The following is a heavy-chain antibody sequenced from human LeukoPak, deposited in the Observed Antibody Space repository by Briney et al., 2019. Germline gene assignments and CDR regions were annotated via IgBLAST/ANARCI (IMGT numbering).Heavy chain of an antibody. V-gene: IGHV1-8*01. J-gene: IGHJ4*02. CDR3: ARGARTGGDGTAGTFDY. CDR1: GYTFTSYD. D-gene: IGHD5-24*01. Sequence: SVKVSCKASGYTFTSYDINWVRQATGQGLEWMGWMNPNSGNTGYAQKFQGRVTMTRNNSISTAYMELSSLRSDDTAVYYCARGARTGGDGTAGTFDYWGQGTLVTVSS. CDR2: MNPNSGNT.